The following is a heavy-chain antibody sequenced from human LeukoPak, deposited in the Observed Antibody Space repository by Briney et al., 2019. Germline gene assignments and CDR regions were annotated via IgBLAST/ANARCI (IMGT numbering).Heavy chain of an antibody. CDR1: GGTFSSYA. Sequence: SVKVSCKASGGTFSSYAISWVRQAPGQGLEWMGGIIPIFGTANYAQKFQGRVTITADESTSTAYMELSSLRSEDTAVYYCARDSSSWYGAGTYYYYGMDVWGQGTTVTVSS. CDR3: ARDSSSWYGAGTYYYYGMDV. D-gene: IGHD6-13*01. CDR2: IIPIFGTA. J-gene: IGHJ6*02. V-gene: IGHV1-69*13.